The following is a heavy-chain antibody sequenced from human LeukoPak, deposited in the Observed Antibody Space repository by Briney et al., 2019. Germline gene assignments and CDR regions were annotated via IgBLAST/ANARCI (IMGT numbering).Heavy chain of an antibody. CDR3: ATLGDYYDSSGRYYFDY. D-gene: IGHD3-22*01. Sequence: SETLSLTCTVSGGSISSSSYYWGWIRQPPGKGLEWIGSIYYSGSTYYNPSLKSRVTISVDTSKNQFSLKLSSVTAADTAVYYCATLGDYYDSSGRYYFDYWGQGTLVTVSS. V-gene: IGHV4-39*07. CDR1: GGSISSSSYY. CDR2: IYYSGST. J-gene: IGHJ4*02.